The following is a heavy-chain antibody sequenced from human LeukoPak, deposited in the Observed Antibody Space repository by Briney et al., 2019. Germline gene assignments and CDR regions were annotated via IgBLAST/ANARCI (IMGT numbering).Heavy chain of an antibody. CDR3: ARGHGRDGYKDD. Sequence: ASVKVSCKASGHTFTSYDINWVRQATGQGLEWMGWMNPNSGNTGYAQKFQGRVTMTRNTSISTAYMELSSLRSEDPAVYYCARGHGRDGYKDDWGQGALVTVSS. V-gene: IGHV1-8*01. J-gene: IGHJ4*02. D-gene: IGHD5-24*01. CDR2: MNPNSGNT. CDR1: GHTFTSYD.